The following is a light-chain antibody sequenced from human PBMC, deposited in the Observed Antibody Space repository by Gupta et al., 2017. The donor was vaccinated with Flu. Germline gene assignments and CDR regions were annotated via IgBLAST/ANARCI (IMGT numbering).Light chain of an antibody. CDR2: GAT. V-gene: IGKV3-20*01. CDR1: QSVSSIY. CDR3: QQYSSSYS. Sequence: ETVLTQSPGTLSLSPGERATLSCRASQSVSSIYLAWYQQKPSQAPRLLIYGATSRATGIPDRFSGSGSGTDFTLTSSRLEHEDLAVYYCQQYSSSYSFGQGTKLEIK. J-gene: IGKJ2*03.